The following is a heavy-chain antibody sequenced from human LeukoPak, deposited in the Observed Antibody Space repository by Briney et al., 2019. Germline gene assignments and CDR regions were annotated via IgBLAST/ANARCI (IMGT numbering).Heavy chain of an antibody. CDR1: GGSISSYY. CDR2: IYYSGST. J-gene: IGHJ4*02. D-gene: IGHD3-22*01. V-gene: IGHV4-59*01. CDR3: ARVTGYVIEDYFDY. Sequence: PSETLPLTCTVSGGSISSYYWSWIRQPPGKGLEWIGYIYYSGSTNYNPSLKSRVTISVDTSKNQFSLKLSSVTAADTAMYYCARVTGYVIEDYFDYWGQGTLVTVSS.